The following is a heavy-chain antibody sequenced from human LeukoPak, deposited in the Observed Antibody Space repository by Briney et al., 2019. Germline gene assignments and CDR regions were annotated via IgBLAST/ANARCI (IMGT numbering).Heavy chain of an antibody. J-gene: IGHJ4*02. Sequence: GGSLRLSCAASGFTFSNYAMSWVRQAPGKGLEWVSAISGSGGSTYYADSVKGRFTISRDNSKNTLYLQMSTLRADDTGVYYCARAARGYHYWGQGTLVTVSS. CDR2: ISGSGGST. CDR1: GFTFSNYA. D-gene: IGHD5-12*01. V-gene: IGHV3-23*01. CDR3: ARAARGYHY.